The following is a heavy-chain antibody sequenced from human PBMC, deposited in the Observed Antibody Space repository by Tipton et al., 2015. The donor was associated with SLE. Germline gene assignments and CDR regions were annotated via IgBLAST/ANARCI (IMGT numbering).Heavy chain of an antibody. CDR1: GFTFMSYD. D-gene: IGHD3-10*01. CDR2: ISSSADTI. V-gene: IGHV3-48*03. CDR3: VRDASPGPVNWFDP. J-gene: IGHJ5*02. Sequence: SLRLSCAASGFTFMSYDMSWVRQAPGKGLEWISYISSSADTIYYADPVKGRFTISRDNAKNSLFLQMNSLRVEDTAFYYCVRDASPGPVNWFDPWGQGALVTVSS.